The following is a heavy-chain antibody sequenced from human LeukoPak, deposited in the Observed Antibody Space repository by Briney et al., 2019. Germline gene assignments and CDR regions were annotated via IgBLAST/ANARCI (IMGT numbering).Heavy chain of an antibody. CDR3: AKDFVRYNIQFDY. CDR2: ISGGGAGT. Sequence: GWSLGLSCAASGLSFGFYAMSWVRQAPGKGLEWVSSISGGGAGTYYADSVRGRFTISRDNSKNTLYLQMDSLRAEDTALYYCAKDFVRYNIQFDYWGQGALVTVSS. D-gene: IGHD1-14*01. J-gene: IGHJ4*02. CDR1: GLSFGFYA. V-gene: IGHV3-23*01.